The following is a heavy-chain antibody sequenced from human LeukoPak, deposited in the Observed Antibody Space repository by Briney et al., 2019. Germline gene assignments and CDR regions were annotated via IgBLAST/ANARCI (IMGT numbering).Heavy chain of an antibody. Sequence: SETLSLTCTVSGGSISSYYWSWIRQPPGKGLEWIGYIYYSGSTNYNPSLKSRATISVDTSKNRFSLKLSSVTAADTAVYYCARAYSSGWYERRYYFDYWGQGTLVTVSS. D-gene: IGHD6-19*01. CDR3: ARAYSSGWYERRYYFDY. CDR2: IYYSGST. CDR1: GGSISSYY. J-gene: IGHJ4*02. V-gene: IGHV4-59*08.